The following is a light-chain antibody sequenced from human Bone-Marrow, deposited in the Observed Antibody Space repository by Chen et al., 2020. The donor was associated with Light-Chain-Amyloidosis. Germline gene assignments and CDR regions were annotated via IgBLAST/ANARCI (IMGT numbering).Light chain of an antibody. CDR2: EVN. V-gene: IGLV2-14*01. CDR1: SSDVGGDNH. CDR3: SSYTITNTLV. J-gene: IGLJ1*01. Sequence: QSALTQPASVSGSPGQSITISCTGTSSDVGGDNHVSWYQQHPDKAPKLMIYEVNNRPSWVPDRFSGSKYDNTASLTISGLQTEDEADYFCSSYTITNTLVFGSGTRVTVL.